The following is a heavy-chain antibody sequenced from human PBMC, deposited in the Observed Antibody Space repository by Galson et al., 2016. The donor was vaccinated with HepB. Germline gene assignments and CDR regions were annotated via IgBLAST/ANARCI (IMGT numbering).Heavy chain of an antibody. Sequence: PALVKPTQTLTLTCTFSGFSLSTSGVGVGWIRQPPGKALEWLALIYWDDDKRYSPSLKSRLTITKDTSKNQVVLTMTNMDPVDTATFYCAHTTHQRFGSEEKYCFDYWGQGALVTVAP. CDR3: AHTTHQRFGSEEKYCFDY. J-gene: IGHJ4*02. V-gene: IGHV2-5*02. CDR1: GFSLSTSGVG. D-gene: IGHD3-10*01. CDR2: IYWDDDK.